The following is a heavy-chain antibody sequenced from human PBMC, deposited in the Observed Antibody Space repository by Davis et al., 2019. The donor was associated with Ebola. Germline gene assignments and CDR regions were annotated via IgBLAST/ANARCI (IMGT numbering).Heavy chain of an antibody. Sequence: GESLKISCAASAFSFSDYAMHWVRQTAKGLEWVAVNSYDGSKTYYEDSVKGRFTISRDNSKNTLYLQMSSLRLEDTAVYFCAKDDKFASVGPSGVDHWGQGTQVIVSS. V-gene: IGHV3-30*04. CDR3: AKDDKFASVGPSGVDH. J-gene: IGHJ4*02. D-gene: IGHD6-25*01. CDR2: NSYDGSKT. CDR1: AFSFSDYA.